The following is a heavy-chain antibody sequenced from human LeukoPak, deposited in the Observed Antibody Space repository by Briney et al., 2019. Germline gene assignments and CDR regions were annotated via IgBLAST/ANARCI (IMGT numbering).Heavy chain of an antibody. CDR3: ARVVPAAAYFDY. D-gene: IGHD2-2*01. Sequence: SGPTLVKSTQTLTLTCTFSGFSLSTSGVGVGWIRQPPGKALEWLALIYWDDDKRYSPSLKSRLTITKDTSKNQVVLTMTNMDPVDTATYYCARVVPAAAYFDYWGQGTLVTVSS. V-gene: IGHV2-5*02. J-gene: IGHJ4*02. CDR2: IYWDDDK. CDR1: GFSLSTSGVG.